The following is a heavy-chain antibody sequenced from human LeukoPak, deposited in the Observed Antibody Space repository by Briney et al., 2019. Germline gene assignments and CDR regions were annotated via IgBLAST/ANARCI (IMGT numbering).Heavy chain of an antibody. V-gene: IGHV4-4*07. CDR3: AREGRSVTIFGVVLYYFDY. Sequence: SETLSLTCTVSGGSISSYYWSWIRQPAGKGLEWIGRIYTSGSTNYNPSLKSRVTMSVDTSKNQFSLKLSSVTAADTAVYYCAREGRSVTIFGVVLYYFDYWGQGTLVTVSS. CDR2: IYTSGST. D-gene: IGHD3-3*01. J-gene: IGHJ4*02. CDR1: GGSISSYY.